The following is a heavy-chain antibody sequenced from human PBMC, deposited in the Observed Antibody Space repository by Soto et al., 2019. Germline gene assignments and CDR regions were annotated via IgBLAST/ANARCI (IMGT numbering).Heavy chain of an antibody. Sequence: GGSLRLSCVASGFTFSSYPMNWVRQAPGKGVEWVSSISSSRSYIYYAESVKGRFTISRDNAKNSLYLQMNSLRVEDTAVYYCARDRYYYESSGFWGQGTMVTVSS. V-gene: IGHV3-21*06. CDR3: ARDRYYYESSGF. CDR2: ISSSRSYI. CDR1: GFTFSSYP. J-gene: IGHJ3*01. D-gene: IGHD3-22*01.